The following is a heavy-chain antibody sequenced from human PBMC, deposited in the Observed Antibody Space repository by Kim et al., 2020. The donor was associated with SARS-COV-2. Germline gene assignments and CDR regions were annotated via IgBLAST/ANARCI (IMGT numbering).Heavy chain of an antibody. CDR2: ISYDGSNK. CDR3: ARSYDYVWGSYRSDWYFDL. CDR1: GFTFSSYA. J-gene: IGHJ2*01. Sequence: GGSLRLSCAASGFTFSSYAMHWVRQAPGKGLEWVAVISYDGSNKYYADSVKGRFTISRDNSKNTLYLQMNSLRAEDTAVYYCARSYDYVWGSYRSDWYFDLWGRGTLVTVSS. D-gene: IGHD3-16*02. V-gene: IGHV3-30*04.